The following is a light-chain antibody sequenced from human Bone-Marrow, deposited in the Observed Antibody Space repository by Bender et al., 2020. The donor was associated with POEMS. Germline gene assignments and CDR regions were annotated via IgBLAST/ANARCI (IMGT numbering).Light chain of an antibody. J-gene: IGLJ2*01. CDR3: QSADSSRTHVL. Sequence: SYVLTQPPSVSVAPGQTARITCVEGDIGGKTVVWYQQRPGRAPVLVIYKDTERPSGIPERFSGSSSGTTVTLTISGVQAEDEADYYCQSADSSRTHVLFGGGTKLTVL. CDR2: KDT. V-gene: IGLV3-25*03. CDR1: DIGGKT.